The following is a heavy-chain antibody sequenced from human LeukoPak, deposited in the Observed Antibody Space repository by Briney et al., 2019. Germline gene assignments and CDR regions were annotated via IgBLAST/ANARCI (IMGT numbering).Heavy chain of an antibody. CDR1: GFTFSSYD. J-gene: IGHJ4*03. V-gene: IGHV3-48*03. CDR2: ISSGGDVI. Sequence: GGSLTLSCAASGFTFSSYDMNWVRQTPERGLEWIAFISSGGDVIKYADSVKDRFAISRDNAKKSLYLQMSSLRAEDTASYYCASEFWSGYFDSWGQAPWSPSLQ. D-gene: IGHD3-3*01. CDR3: ASEFWSGYFDS.